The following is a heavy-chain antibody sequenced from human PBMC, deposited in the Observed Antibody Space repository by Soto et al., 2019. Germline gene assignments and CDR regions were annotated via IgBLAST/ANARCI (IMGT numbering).Heavy chain of an antibody. J-gene: IGHJ3*02. CDR2: IYHSGST. CDR1: GGSVTSGDYH. V-gene: IGHV4-30-4*01. D-gene: IGHD3-22*01. CDR3: AGSVPGITKIVPGPFDI. Sequence: SETLSLTCTVSGGSVTSGDYHWSWIRQPPGKGLEWIGYIYHSGSTYYNPSLQSRVTILVDRSKNQFSLKLSSVTAADTAVYHCAGSVPGITKIVPGPFDIWGQGTMVTVSS.